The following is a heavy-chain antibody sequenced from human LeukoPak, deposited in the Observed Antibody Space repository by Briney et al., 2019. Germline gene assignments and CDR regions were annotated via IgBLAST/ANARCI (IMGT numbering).Heavy chain of an antibody. Sequence: GGSLRLSCAASGFTFSSYSMNWVRQAPGKGLEWVSSISSSSSYIYYADSVKGRFTISRDNAKNSLYLQMNSLRAEDTAVYYCASCDSTSCYIDYWGQGTLVTVSS. V-gene: IGHV3-21*01. D-gene: IGHD2-2*02. CDR3: ASCDSTSCYIDY. CDR2: ISSSSSYI. CDR1: GFTFSSYS. J-gene: IGHJ4*02.